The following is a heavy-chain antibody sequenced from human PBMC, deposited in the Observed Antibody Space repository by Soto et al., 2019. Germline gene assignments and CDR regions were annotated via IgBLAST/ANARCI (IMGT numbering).Heavy chain of an antibody. CDR1: GFTFSSYA. J-gene: IGHJ4*02. CDR3: AREGVGATSINFDY. CDR2: ISYDGSNK. Sequence: QVQLVESGGGAVQPGRSLRLSCAASGFTFSSYAMHWVRQAPGKGLEWVAVISYDGSNKYYADSVKGRFTISRDNSKNTLYLQMNSLRAEDTAVYYCAREGVGATSINFDYWGQGTLVTVSS. D-gene: IGHD1-26*01. V-gene: IGHV3-30-3*01.